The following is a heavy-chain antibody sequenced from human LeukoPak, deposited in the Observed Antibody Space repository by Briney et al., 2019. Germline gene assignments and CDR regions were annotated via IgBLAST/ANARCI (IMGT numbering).Heavy chain of an antibody. Sequence: ASVKVSCKASGYTFSTYGITWVRQAPGQGLEWMGRISTYNGNTYYAQRLQGRVTMTTDTSTSTAFMELRSLTSDDTAVYYCARGAPNYDLLTGYHVWGQGTLVTVSS. J-gene: IGHJ4*02. CDR1: GYTFSTYG. V-gene: IGHV1-18*01. CDR2: ISTYNGNT. CDR3: ARGAPNYDLLTGYHV. D-gene: IGHD3-9*01.